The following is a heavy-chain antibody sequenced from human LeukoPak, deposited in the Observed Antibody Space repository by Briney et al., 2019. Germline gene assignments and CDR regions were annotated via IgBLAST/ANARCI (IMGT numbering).Heavy chain of an antibody. CDR2: INHSGNT. CDR1: GGSFSGYY. D-gene: IGHD3-22*01. J-gene: IGHJ3*02. V-gene: IGHV4-34*01. Sequence: SETLSLTCAVYGGSFSGYYWSWIRQPPGKGLEWIGEINHSGNTNYNPSLKSRVTISVDTSKNRFSLKLTSVTAADTAIYYCATKDISAYYYGAFDIWGQGTMVIVSS. CDR3: ATKDISAYYYGAFDI.